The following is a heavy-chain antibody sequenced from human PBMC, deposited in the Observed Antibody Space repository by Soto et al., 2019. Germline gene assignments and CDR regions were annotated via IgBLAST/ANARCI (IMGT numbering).Heavy chain of an antibody. V-gene: IGHV4-39*01. CDR2: IYYSGST. CDR1: GGSISSSSYY. Sequence: TLSLTCTVSGGSISSSSYYWGWIRQPPGKGLEWIGSIYYSGSTYYNPSLKCRVAISVDTSNNQFSLKLSSVTAADTAVYYCARQSGSSGWEWAFEIWGQGTMVTVSS. CDR3: ARQSGSSGWEWAFEI. J-gene: IGHJ3*02. D-gene: IGHD6-19*01.